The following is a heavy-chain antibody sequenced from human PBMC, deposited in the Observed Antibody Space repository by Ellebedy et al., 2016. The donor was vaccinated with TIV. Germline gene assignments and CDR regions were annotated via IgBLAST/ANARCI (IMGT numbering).Heavy chain of an antibody. CDR3: ARGGAGFDSMNRELSFDS. J-gene: IGHJ4*02. V-gene: IGHV3-48*02. Sequence: GGSLRLSXAASGFIFSTSSMNWVRQAPGQALEWVAFIRSSTNSISYADSVKGRFTISRDDAENSLYLQMNSLRDEDTAVYYCARGGAGFDSMNRELSFDSWGQGTLVTVSS. CDR2: IRSSTNSI. D-gene: IGHD1-26*01. CDR1: GFIFSTSS.